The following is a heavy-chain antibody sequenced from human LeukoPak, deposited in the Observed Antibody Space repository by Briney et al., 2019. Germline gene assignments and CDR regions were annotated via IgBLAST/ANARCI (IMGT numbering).Heavy chain of an antibody. Sequence: ASVKVSCKASGYTFTGDFVHWVRQAPGQGLEWMARINPSSGGTNYAQRFQGRVTMTRDTSIITTYMDLSRLRSDDTAVYCCARDGIAHDSGATGINWGQGTLVTVSS. J-gene: IGHJ4*02. CDR3: ARDGIAHDSGATGIN. CDR2: INPSSGGT. D-gene: IGHD4-17*01. V-gene: IGHV1-2*06. CDR1: GYTFTGDF.